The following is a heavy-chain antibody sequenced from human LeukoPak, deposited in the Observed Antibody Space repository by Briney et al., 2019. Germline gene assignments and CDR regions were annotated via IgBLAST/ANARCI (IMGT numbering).Heavy chain of an antibody. Sequence: PGGSLRLSCAASGFTFSSYEMNWVRQAPRKGLEWVSYISSSGSTIYYADSVKGRFTISRDNAKNSLYLQMNSLRAEDTAVYYCANALGAHYFDSWGQGTLVTVSS. D-gene: IGHD1-26*01. CDR1: GFTFSSYE. CDR3: ANALGAHYFDS. CDR2: ISSSGSTI. J-gene: IGHJ4*02. V-gene: IGHV3-48*03.